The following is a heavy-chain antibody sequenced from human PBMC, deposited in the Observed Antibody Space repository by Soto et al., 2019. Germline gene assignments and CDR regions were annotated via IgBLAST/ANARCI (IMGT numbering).Heavy chain of an antibody. CDR1: GFTFSSYG. V-gene: IGHV3-30*18. D-gene: IGHD5-18*01. Sequence: LRLSCAASGFTFSSYGMHWVRQAPGKGLEWVAVISYDGSNKYYADSVKGRFTISRDNSKNTLYLQMNSLRAEDTAVYYCAKESGGYSYGSFDYWGQGTLVTVSS. J-gene: IGHJ4*02. CDR3: AKESGGYSYGSFDY. CDR2: ISYDGSNK.